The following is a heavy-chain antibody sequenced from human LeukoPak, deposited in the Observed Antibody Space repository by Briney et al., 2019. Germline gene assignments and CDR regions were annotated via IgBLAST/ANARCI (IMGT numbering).Heavy chain of an antibody. J-gene: IGHJ4*02. CDR2: IYTSGST. CDR3: ATSRKLGILFG. CDR1: GGSISSGSYY. D-gene: IGHD7-27*01. V-gene: IGHV4-61*02. Sequence: SETLSLTCTVSGGSISSGSYYWSWIRQPAGKGLEWIGRIYTSGSTNYNPSLKSRVTISVDTSKNQFSLKLSSVTAADTAVYYCATSRKLGILFGWGQGTLVTVSS.